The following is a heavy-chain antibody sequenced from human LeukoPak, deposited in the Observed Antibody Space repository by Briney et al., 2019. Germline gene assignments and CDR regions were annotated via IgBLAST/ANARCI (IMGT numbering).Heavy chain of an antibody. CDR3: ARPPSRGYSSSFEY. D-gene: IGHD2-2*03. V-gene: IGHV5-51*01. CDR2: IYPDESNI. Sequence: GESLQISCRGSGYSFPTYWIAWVRQVPGKGLEWMGIIYPDESNIRYSPSFQGQVTISADKSISTAYLQWSSLKASDTAMYYCARPPSRGYSSSFEYWGQGTLVTVSS. CDR1: GYSFPTYW. J-gene: IGHJ4*02.